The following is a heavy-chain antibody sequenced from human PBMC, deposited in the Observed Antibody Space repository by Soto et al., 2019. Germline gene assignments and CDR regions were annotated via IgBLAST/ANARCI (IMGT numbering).Heavy chain of an antibody. Sequence: GGSLRLSCAASGFTFSDYYMSWIRQAPGKGLEWVSYISSSGTTISYADSVKGRFTISRDNAKNSLYLQMNSLRAEDTAVYYCARVDCSSSSCYYYMDVWGKGTTVTVSS. CDR1: GFTFSDYY. CDR2: ISSSGTTI. J-gene: IGHJ6*03. D-gene: IGHD2-2*01. V-gene: IGHV3-11*01. CDR3: ARVDCSSSSCYYYMDV.